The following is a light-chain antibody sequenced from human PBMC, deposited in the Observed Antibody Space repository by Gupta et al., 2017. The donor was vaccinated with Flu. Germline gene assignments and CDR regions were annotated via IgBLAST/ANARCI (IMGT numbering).Light chain of an antibody. CDR1: NTKIGDNY. CDR2: RNN. CDR3: AAWDDSRNSVV. J-gene: IGLJ3*02. V-gene: IGLV1-47*01. Sequence: QPVLTQQPSASEPPGPRVAVSCCGTNTKIGDNYVYWYHQLPGTAPRVLIYRNNERPSGVPDRFSGSKSGTTASLAISGLRAEDEADYYCAAWDDSRNSVVFGGGTKVTVL.